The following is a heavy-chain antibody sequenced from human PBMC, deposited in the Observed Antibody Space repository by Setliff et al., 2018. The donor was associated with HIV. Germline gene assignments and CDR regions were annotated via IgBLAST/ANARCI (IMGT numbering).Heavy chain of an antibody. Sequence: GGSLRLSCAASGFTFSDYWMSWVRQAPGKGLEWVASIKEGGSEKYYVASVKGRFTMSRDNAKNSLYLQMNSLRADDTAVYYCARDPFTSSWYGFDYWGQGALVTVSS. J-gene: IGHJ4*02. CDR2: IKEGGSEK. D-gene: IGHD6-13*01. CDR3: ARDPFTSSWYGFDY. V-gene: IGHV3-7*01. CDR1: GFTFSDYW.